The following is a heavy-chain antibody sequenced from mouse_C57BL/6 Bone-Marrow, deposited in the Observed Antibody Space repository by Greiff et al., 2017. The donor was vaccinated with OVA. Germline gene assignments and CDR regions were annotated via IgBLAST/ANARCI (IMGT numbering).Heavy chain of an antibody. J-gene: IGHJ2*01. Sequence: QVQLQQPGAELVRPGSSVKLSCKASGYTFTSYWMDWVKQRPGKGLEWIGNIYPSDSETHYNQKFKDKATLTVDKSSSAAYRQLSRLTSEDSAVYCCATDYWGQGTTLTVSS. V-gene: IGHV1-61*01. CDR2: IYPSDSET. CDR1: GYTFTSYW. CDR3: ATDY.